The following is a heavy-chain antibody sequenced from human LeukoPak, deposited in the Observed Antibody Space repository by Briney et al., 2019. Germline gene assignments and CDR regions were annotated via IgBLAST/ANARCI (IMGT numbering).Heavy chain of an antibody. CDR1: GFTFSSYW. V-gene: IGHV3-7*03. CDR3: AKRHPSGWYVGYFDS. D-gene: IGHD6-19*01. J-gene: IGHJ4*02. Sequence: PGGSLRLSCAASGFTFSSYWMSWVRQAPGKGLEWVANIKQDGSEKNYVDSVKGRFTISRDNAKNSLYLQMNSLRAEDTAVYYCAKRHPSGWYVGYFDSWGQGTLVTVSS. CDR2: IKQDGSEK.